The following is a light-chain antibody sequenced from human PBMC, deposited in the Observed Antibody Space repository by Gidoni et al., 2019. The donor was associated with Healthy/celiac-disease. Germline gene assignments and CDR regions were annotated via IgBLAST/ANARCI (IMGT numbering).Light chain of an antibody. V-gene: IGKV1-5*03. Sequence: DIQMTQSPSSLPASVGDRVTITCRSSQSISSCLAWYQQKPGKAPKRLIYKASSLESGVPARFSGSGSGTEFTLTISSLQPDDFATYYCKQYNSYPWTFGQGTKVEIK. CDR1: QSISSC. CDR2: KAS. J-gene: IGKJ1*01. CDR3: KQYNSYPWT.